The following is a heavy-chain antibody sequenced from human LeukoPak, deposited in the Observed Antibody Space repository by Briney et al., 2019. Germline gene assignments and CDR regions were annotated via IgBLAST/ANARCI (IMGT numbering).Heavy chain of an antibody. J-gene: IGHJ4*02. Sequence: PSETLSLTCSVSGGSIRGNYWSWIRQTQGKGLEWIGEVNYSGNTNYNPSVKSRVAISVDMSKNHLSPRLNSVTAADTAVYYCARVTDFWNEYYDSYFDYWGQGALVIVSS. CDR3: ARVTDFWNEYYDSYFDY. V-gene: IGHV4-34*01. CDR2: VNYSGNT. D-gene: IGHD3-3*01. CDR1: GGSIRGNY.